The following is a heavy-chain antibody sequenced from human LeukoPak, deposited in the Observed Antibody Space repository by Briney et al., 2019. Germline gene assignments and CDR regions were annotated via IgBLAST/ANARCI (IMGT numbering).Heavy chain of an antibody. J-gene: IGHJ4*02. CDR2: ISSSDSTI. V-gene: IGHV3-48*03. Sequence: SGGSLRLSCAASGFTFSSYEMNWVRQAPGKGLEWVSYISSSDSTIYYADSVKGRFTISRDNAKNSLFLQMSSLRAEDTAVYYCARDGVGAIIFDYWGQGTLVTVSS. CDR3: ARDGVGAIIFDY. D-gene: IGHD1-26*01. CDR1: GFTFSSYE.